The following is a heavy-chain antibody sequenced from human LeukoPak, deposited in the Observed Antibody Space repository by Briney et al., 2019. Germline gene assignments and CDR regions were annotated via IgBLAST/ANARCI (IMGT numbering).Heavy chain of an antibody. CDR1: GFTFSSSA. J-gene: IGHJ3*02. CDR2: ISGSGGYT. Sequence: GGSLRLSCAASGFTFSSSAMSWVRQAPGKGLEWVSAISGSGGYTYYAHSVRGRFTISRDNSQNTLYLQMNSPRAEDTAVYYCAKGAHYDILTGYGPAFDIWGQGTMVTVSS. V-gene: IGHV3-23*01. CDR3: AKGAHYDILTGYGPAFDI. D-gene: IGHD3-9*01.